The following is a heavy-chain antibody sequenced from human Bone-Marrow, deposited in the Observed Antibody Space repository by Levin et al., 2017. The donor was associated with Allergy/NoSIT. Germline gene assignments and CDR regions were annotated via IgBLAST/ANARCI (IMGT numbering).Heavy chain of an antibody. CDR3: ARDRVDTAMAKGWFDP. J-gene: IGHJ5*02. Sequence: GGSLRLSCAASGFTFSSYGMHWVRQAPGKGLEWVAVIWYDGSNKYYADSVKGRFTISRDNSKNTLYLQMNSLRAEDTAVYYCARDRVDTAMAKGWFDPWGQGTLVTVSS. CDR1: GFTFSSYG. V-gene: IGHV3-33*01. CDR2: IWYDGSNK. D-gene: IGHD5-18*01.